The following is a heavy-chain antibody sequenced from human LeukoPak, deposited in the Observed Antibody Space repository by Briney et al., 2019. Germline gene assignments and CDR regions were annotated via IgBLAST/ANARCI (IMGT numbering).Heavy chain of an antibody. CDR3: ARDLMIPVPAADYYYYYGMDV. CDR2: INSDGSST. CDR1: GFTFSSYW. Sequence: GGSLRLSCAASGFTFSSYWMHWVRQAPGKGLVWVSRINSDGSSTSYADSVKGRFTISRDNAKNTLYLQMNSLRAEDTAVCYCARDLMIPVPAADYYYYYGMDVWGQGTTVTVSS. J-gene: IGHJ6*02. V-gene: IGHV3-74*01. D-gene: IGHD2-2*01.